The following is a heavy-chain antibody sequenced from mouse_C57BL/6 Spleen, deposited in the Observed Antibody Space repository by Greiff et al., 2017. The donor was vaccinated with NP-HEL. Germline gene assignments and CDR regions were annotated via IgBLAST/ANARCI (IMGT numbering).Heavy chain of an antibody. D-gene: IGHD1-1*01. Sequence: EVKLVESEGGLVQPGSSMKLSCTASGFTFSDYYMAWVRQVPEKGLEWVANINYDGSSTYYLDSLKSRFIISRDNAKNILYLQMSSLKSEDTATYYCARGTTVVPDWYFDVWGTGTTVTVSS. CDR2: INYDGSST. V-gene: IGHV5-16*01. J-gene: IGHJ1*03. CDR1: GFTFSDYY. CDR3: ARGTTVVPDWYFDV.